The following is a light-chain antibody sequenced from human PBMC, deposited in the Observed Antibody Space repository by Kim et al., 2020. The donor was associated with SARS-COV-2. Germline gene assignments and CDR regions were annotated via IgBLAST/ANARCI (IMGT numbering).Light chain of an antibody. CDR1: HRASII. CDR3: QQYNNWPYT. CDR2: SAS. V-gene: IGKV3-15*01. J-gene: IGKJ2*01. Sequence: SVSQGANATLSGRDNHRASIILSWYNQQPAQAPWLLFYSASTGATGIPATFSGSWSGTESTRTTAGLHSEDFVAYYCQQYNNWPYTFGQGTKLAI.